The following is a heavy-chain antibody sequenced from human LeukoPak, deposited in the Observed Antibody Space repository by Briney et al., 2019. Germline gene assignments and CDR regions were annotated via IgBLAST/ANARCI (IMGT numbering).Heavy chain of an antibody. J-gene: IGHJ5*02. CDR1: GGSFSGYY. CDR3: TTSPAAQLDNWFDP. Sequence: SETLSLTCAVYGGSFSGYYWSWIRQPPGKGLEWIGEINHSGSTNYNPSLKSRVTISVDTSKNQFSLKLSSVTAEDTAVYYCTTSPAAQLDNWFDPWGQGTLVTVSS. D-gene: IGHD6-6*01. V-gene: IGHV4-34*03. CDR2: INHSGST.